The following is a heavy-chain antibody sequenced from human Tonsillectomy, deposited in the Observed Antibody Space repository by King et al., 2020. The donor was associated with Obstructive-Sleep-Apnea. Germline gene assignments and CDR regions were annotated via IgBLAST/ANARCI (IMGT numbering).Heavy chain of an antibody. Sequence: VQLVESGGGVVQPGRSLRLSCAASGFTFSSYGMHWVRQAPGKGLEWVAVISDDGSNKYYADSVKGRFTISRDNSKNTLYLQMNSLRAEDTAVYYCAKDSQGDYWGQGTLVTVFS. CDR3: AKDSQGDY. V-gene: IGHV3-30*18. CDR2: ISDDGSNK. CDR1: GFTFSSYG. J-gene: IGHJ4*02.